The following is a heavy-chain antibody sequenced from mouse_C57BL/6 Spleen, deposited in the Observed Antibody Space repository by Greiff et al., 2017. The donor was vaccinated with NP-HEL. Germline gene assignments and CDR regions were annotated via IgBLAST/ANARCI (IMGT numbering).Heavy chain of an antibody. Sequence: EVQLQESGAELVRPGASVKLSCTASGFNIKDDYMHWVKQRPEQGLEWIGWIDPENGDTEYASKFQGKATITADTSSNTAYLQLSSLTSEDTAVYYCTGMSGNYDYAMDYWGQGTSVTVSS. V-gene: IGHV14-4*01. D-gene: IGHD2-1*01. J-gene: IGHJ4*01. CDR1: GFNIKDDY. CDR3: TGMSGNYDYAMDY. CDR2: IDPENGDT.